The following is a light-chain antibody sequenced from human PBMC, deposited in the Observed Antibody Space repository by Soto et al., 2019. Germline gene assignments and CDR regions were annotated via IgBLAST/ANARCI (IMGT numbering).Light chain of an antibody. CDR1: QSISDS. Sequence: DIQMTQSPSTLSASVGDRVTITCRASQSISDSLAWYQQKQGKAPDLLISNVSKLERVVASRFSGSGSGTEFTLTISSMQPDDLATYYCQQYHGFSRTFGEGTKVEI. J-gene: IGKJ1*01. CDR3: QQYHGFSRT. CDR2: NVS. V-gene: IGKV1-5*01.